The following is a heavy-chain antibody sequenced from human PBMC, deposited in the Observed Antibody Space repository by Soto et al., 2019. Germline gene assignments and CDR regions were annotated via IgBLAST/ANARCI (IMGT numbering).Heavy chain of an antibody. Sequence: SETLSLTCTVSGGSIRSASYYWIWIRQHPGKGLEWIGSIYYSGSSYYNPSLKSRITISLDTSKNRFSLNLSSVTAADTAVYYCARVPLELNYFDYWGQGTLVTVSS. V-gene: IGHV4-31*03. J-gene: IGHJ4*02. CDR1: GGSIRSASYY. D-gene: IGHD1-7*01. CDR3: ARVPLELNYFDY. CDR2: IYYSGSS.